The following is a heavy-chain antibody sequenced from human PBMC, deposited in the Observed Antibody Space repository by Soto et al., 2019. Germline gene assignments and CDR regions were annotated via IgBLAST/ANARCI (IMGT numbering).Heavy chain of an antibody. Sequence: XASLILSCAASGFTFSSYSMNWVRQAPGKGLEWVSSISSSSSYIYYADSVKGRFTISRDNAKNSLYLQMNSLRAEDTAVYYCAREKPHYYYGMDVWGQGTTVTVSS. CDR1: GFTFSSYS. CDR3: AREKPHYYYGMDV. J-gene: IGHJ6*02. CDR2: ISSSSSYI. V-gene: IGHV3-21*01.